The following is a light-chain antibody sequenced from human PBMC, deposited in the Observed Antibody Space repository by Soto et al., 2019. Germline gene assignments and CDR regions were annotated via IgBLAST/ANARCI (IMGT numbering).Light chain of an antibody. CDR3: QSYDSSLSAYV. J-gene: IGLJ1*01. CDR2: CNS. CDR1: RSNIGAGYD. V-gene: IGLV1-40*01. Sequence: SVLRRAPPVSGSPWRTVTSPCPEKRSNIGAGYDVHWYHQHPGAAPHLLIYCNSNRPSGVLDRFSGSKSGTSASLAIIDLQAEDEADYYCQSYDSSLSAYVFGRGTKVTVL.